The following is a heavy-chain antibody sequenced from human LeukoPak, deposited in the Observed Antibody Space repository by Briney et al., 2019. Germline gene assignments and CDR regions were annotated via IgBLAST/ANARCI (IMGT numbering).Heavy chain of an antibody. V-gene: IGHV1-18*01. Sequence: ASVTVSCKASGYTFTSYGISWVRQAPGQGLEWMGWIGAYNGNTNYAQKLQGRVTMTTDTSTSTAYMELRSLRSDDTAVYYCARAYEWHMYNWFDHWGQGTLVTVSS. CDR2: IGAYNGNT. CDR1: GYTFTSYG. J-gene: IGHJ5*02. CDR3: ARAYEWHMYNWFDH. D-gene: IGHD2-8*01.